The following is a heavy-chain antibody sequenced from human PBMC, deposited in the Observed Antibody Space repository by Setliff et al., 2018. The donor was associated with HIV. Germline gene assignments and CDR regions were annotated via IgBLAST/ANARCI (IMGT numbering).Heavy chain of an antibody. Sequence: SETLSLTCAVYGGSFSGYYWSWIRQPPGKGLEWIGEINHDRTTNYNPSLKSRVTISVDTSKNQFSLTLNSVTAADTAVYYCARGSRQLTIFGVVFRTNYYFMDVWGKGTAVTVSS. D-gene: IGHD3-3*01. J-gene: IGHJ6*03. CDR2: INHDRTT. CDR3: ARGSRQLTIFGVVFRTNYYFMDV. V-gene: IGHV4-34*01. CDR1: GGSFSGYY.